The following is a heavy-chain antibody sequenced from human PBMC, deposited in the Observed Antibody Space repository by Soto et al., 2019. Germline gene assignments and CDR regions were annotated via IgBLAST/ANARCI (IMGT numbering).Heavy chain of an antibody. Sequence: SETLSLTCTVSGGSISSGSYYWGWIRQPPGKGLEWIGSIYYSGSTYYNPSLKSRVTIFVDTSKNQFSLKLSSVTAADTAVYYCASSVAGNLLYGMDVWGQGTTVTVSS. CDR1: GGSISSGSYY. J-gene: IGHJ6*02. D-gene: IGHD6-19*01. CDR3: ASSVAGNLLYGMDV. V-gene: IGHV4-39*01. CDR2: IYYSGST.